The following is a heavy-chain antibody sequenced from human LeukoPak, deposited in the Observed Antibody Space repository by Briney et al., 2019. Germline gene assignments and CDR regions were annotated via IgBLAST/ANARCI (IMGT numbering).Heavy chain of an antibody. CDR1: GFTFSSYD. D-gene: IGHD3-9*01. V-gene: IGHV3-13*01. CDR3: ARGDILTGFDY. J-gene: IGHJ4*02. Sequence: GGSLRLSCAASGFTFSSYDMHWVRQATGKGLEWVSAIGTAGDTYYPGSVKGRFTISRENAKNSSYLQMNSLRAGDTAVYYCARGDILTGFDYWGQGTLVTVSS. CDR2: IGTAGDT.